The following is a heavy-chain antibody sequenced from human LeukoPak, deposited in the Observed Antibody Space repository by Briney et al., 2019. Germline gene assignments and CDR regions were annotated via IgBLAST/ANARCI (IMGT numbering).Heavy chain of an antibody. CDR3: ARDIVVVNATINWFDP. CDR1: GGTFSSYA. Sequence: ASVKVSCKASGGTFSSYAISWVRQAPGQGLEWMGRIIPILGIANYAQKFQGRVTITADKSTSTAYMELSSLRSEDTAVYYCARDIVVVNATINWFDPWGQGTLVTVSS. D-gene: IGHD2-21*01. CDR2: IIPILGIA. V-gene: IGHV1-69*04. J-gene: IGHJ5*02.